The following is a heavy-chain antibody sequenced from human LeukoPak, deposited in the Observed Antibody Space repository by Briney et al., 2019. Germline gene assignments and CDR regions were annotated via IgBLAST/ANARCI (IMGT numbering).Heavy chain of an antibody. CDR2: FDPEDGEP. CDR3: ATIELFGDRYYYYMDV. D-gene: IGHD3-3*01. CDR1: GYTLTELS. J-gene: IGHJ6*03. Sequence: ASVKVSCKVSGYTLTELSMHWVRQAPGKGLEWMGGFDPEDGEPLYAQKFLGRLTMTEDTSTDTIYMELSSLKSEDMAVYFCATIELFGDRYYYYMDVWGKGTTVTVSS. V-gene: IGHV1-24*01.